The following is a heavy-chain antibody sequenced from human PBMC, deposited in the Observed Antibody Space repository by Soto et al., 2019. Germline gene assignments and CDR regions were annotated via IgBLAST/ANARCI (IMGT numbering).Heavy chain of an antibody. V-gene: IGHV3-23*01. J-gene: IGHJ6*03. Sequence: PGGSLRLSCAASGFTFSSYAMSWVRQAPGKGLECVSAISGDGGSTYYADSVKGRLTISRDNAKNTLYLQMNTLRPEDTAIYYCVRDRRYGSGTYYYYYYMDVWGKGTTVTVSS. CDR1: GFTFSSYA. CDR2: ISGDGGST. CDR3: VRDRRYGSGTYYYYYYMDV. D-gene: IGHD3-10*01.